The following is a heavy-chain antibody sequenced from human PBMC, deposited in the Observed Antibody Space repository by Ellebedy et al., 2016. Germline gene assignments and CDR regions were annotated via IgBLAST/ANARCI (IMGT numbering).Heavy chain of an antibody. CDR3: ARGNYDIGDY. V-gene: IGHV3-74*01. Sequence: GESLKISCAASGFSFSSYWMHWVRQAPGKGLVWVSRINPVASYTSYADSVKGRFTVSRDNAKNTLNLQMNSLRAEDTAVYYCARGNYDIGDYWGQGTLVSVSS. D-gene: IGHD3-9*01. J-gene: IGHJ4*02. CDR1: GFSFSSYW. CDR2: INPVASYT.